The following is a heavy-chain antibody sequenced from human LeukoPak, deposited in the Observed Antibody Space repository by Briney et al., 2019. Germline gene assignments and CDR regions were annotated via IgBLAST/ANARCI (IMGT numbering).Heavy chain of an antibody. V-gene: IGHV5-51*01. D-gene: IGHD3-22*01. J-gene: IGHJ4*02. CDR1: GYRFTSYW. Sequence: KNGESLKISCKGSGYRFTSYWIGWVRQMPGKGLEWMGIIYPGDSDTRYSPSFQGQVTISVDKSISTAYLQWSSLKASDTAMYYCARLKYYYDSSGYYLYYFDYWGQGTLVTVSS. CDR2: IYPGDSDT. CDR3: ARLKYYYDSSGYYLYYFDY.